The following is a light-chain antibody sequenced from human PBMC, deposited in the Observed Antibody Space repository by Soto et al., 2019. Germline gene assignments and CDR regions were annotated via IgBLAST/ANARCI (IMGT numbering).Light chain of an antibody. V-gene: IGKV3-20*01. CDR1: QSVRSNY. Sequence: EIVLTQSPGTLSLSPGETATLSCRASQSVRSNYLAWYQQKPGQAPRFLINGASSRAPGIPDRFSGSGSGTDFTLTISRLEPEDFAVYYCQQYGSSLLTFGGGTKGEIK. CDR3: QQYGSSLLT. CDR2: GAS. J-gene: IGKJ4*02.